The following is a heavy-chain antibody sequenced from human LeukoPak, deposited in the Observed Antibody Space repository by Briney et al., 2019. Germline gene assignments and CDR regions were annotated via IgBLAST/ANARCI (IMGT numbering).Heavy chain of an antibody. CDR1: GVSIFSYY. CDR2: GHYSGST. CDR3: ATGRSIRYFDY. D-gene: IGHD3-9*01. J-gene: IGHJ4*02. V-gene: IGHV4-59*08. Sequence: SETLSLTCSVSGVSIFSYYWNWIRQPPGKGLEWIGYGHYSGSTNYNPSLKSRVTISVDTSKSQFSLKLSSATAADTAVYYCATGRSIRYFDYWGQGTLLTVSS.